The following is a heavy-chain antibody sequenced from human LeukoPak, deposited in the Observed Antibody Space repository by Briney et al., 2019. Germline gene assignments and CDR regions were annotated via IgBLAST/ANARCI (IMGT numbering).Heavy chain of an antibody. CDR2: INHSGST. CDR3: AISTGRRALR. D-gene: IGHD4-17*01. Sequence: SETLSLTCAVYGGSFSGYYWSWIRQPPGKGLEWIGEINHSGSTNYNPSLKSRVTISVDTSKNQFSLKLSSVTAADTAVYYCAISTGRRALRWGQGTLVTVSS. V-gene: IGHV4-34*01. CDR1: GGSFSGYY. J-gene: IGHJ4*02.